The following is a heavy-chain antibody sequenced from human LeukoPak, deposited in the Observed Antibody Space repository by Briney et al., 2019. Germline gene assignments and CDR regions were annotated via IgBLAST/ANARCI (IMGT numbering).Heavy chain of an antibody. V-gene: IGHV4-39*01. J-gene: IGHJ3*02. CDR2: IYYSGST. CDR1: GGSTSSSSFY. D-gene: IGHD1-26*01. Sequence: SETLSLTCTVSGGSTSSSSFYWGWIRQPPGKGLEWIGSIYYSGSTYYNPSLKSRVTISVDTSKNQFSLKLNSVTAADTAVYYCARHWGELGAFDIWGQGTMVTVSS. CDR3: ARHWGELGAFDI.